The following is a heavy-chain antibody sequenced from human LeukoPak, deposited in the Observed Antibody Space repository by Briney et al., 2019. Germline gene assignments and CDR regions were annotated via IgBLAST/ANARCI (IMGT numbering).Heavy chain of an antibody. J-gene: IGHJ4*02. CDR1: GGSISSSSYY. CDR3: ARGPDDYGDYYYFDY. D-gene: IGHD4-17*01. V-gene: IGHV4-39*01. Sequence: SETLSLTCTVSGGSISSSSYYWGWIRQPPGKGLEWIGSIYYSGSTYYNPSLKSRVTISVDTSKSQFSLKLSSVTAADTAVYYCARGPDDYGDYYYFDYWGQGTLVTVSS. CDR2: IYYSGST.